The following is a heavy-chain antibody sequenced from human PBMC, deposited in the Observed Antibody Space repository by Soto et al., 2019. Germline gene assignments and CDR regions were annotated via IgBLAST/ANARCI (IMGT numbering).Heavy chain of an antibody. J-gene: IGHJ4*01. V-gene: IGHV4-59*04. CDR2: IFYSGST. CDR1: GGSISSYY. D-gene: IGHD3-22*01. CDR3: ARRSDSALDY. Sequence: PSETLSLTCTVSGGSISSYYWSWIRQPPGKGLEWIGTIFYSGSTNYNPSLKSRVTMSVDTSKNQFSLKLTSVSAADTAIYYCARRSDSALDYWGQGTLVTVSS.